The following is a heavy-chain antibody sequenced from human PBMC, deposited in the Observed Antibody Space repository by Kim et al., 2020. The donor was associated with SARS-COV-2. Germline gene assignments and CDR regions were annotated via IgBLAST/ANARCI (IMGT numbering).Heavy chain of an antibody. CDR2: ISHSGTT. CDR1: AGSLSGYF. Sequence: SETLSLTCGVSAGSLSGYFWNWIRQAPGKGLEWIGEISHSGTTNYNPSLKSRITMSVYTSKNQFSLNLTSVTATDTALYYCARGGISFGGVITISGWLDPWGQGTLVTVSS. V-gene: IGHV4-34*01. D-gene: IGHD3-16*02. J-gene: IGHJ5*02. CDR3: ARGGISFGGVITISGWLDP.